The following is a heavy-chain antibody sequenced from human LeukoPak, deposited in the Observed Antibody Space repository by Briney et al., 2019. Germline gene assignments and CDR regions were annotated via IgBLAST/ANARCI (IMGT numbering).Heavy chain of an antibody. Sequence: GGSLRLSCTASGFTFGDYAMTWVRQAPGKGLEWVAFIRYDGSNKYYADSVRGRFTISRDNSKNTLYLQMNSLRAEDAAVYFCAKAPVTSCRGAYCYPFDSWGQGTLVTVSS. CDR1: GFTFGDYA. CDR2: IRYDGSNK. J-gene: IGHJ4*02. D-gene: IGHD2-21*01. CDR3: AKAPVTSCRGAYCYPFDS. V-gene: IGHV3-30*02.